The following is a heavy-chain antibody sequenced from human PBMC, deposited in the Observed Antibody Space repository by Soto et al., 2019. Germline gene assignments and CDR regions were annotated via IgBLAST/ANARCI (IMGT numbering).Heavy chain of an antibody. Sequence: QVQLQQWGAGLLKPSETLSLTCAVYGGSFSGYYWSWIRQPPGKGLEWIGEINHSGNTNYNPSLNNRVTITVDTSKNQCSRKRSSVTAADTAVYYCARGARYSIAAAGIFAFDIWCQGTMVTDSS. CDR3: ARGARYSIAAAGIFAFDI. D-gene: IGHD6-13*01. CDR2: INHSGNT. V-gene: IGHV4-34*01. CDR1: GGSFSGYY. J-gene: IGHJ3*02.